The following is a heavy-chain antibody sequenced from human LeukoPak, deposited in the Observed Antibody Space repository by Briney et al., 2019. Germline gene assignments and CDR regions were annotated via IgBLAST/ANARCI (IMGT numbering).Heavy chain of an antibody. Sequence: GESLKISCKGSAYNFASACSTCGRQQPGKGLEWMGIIFPGDSDTRYNPSFQGQVTISSDTSISTAYLQWSSLKTSDTAMYYCGRGWEMTTIWFPNSDFDYWGQGTLVTVSS. CDR2: IFPGDSDT. CDR3: GRGWEMTTIWFPNSDFDY. D-gene: IGHD5-24*01. V-gene: IGHV5-51*01. CDR1: AYNFASAC. J-gene: IGHJ4*02.